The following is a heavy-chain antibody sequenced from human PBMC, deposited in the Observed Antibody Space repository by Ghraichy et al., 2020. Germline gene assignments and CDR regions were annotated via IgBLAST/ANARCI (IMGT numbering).Heavy chain of an antibody. CDR2: IYSGGST. CDR1: GFTVSSNY. Sequence: GGSLRLSCAASGFTVSSNYMSWVRQAPGKGLEWVSVIYSGGSTYYADSVKGRFTISRHNSKTTLYLQMNSLRAEDTAVYYCARAPKTYSYGSYYFDSWGQGTLVSASS. J-gene: IGHJ4*02. D-gene: IGHD5-18*01. CDR3: ARAPKTYSYGSYYFDS. V-gene: IGHV3-53*04.